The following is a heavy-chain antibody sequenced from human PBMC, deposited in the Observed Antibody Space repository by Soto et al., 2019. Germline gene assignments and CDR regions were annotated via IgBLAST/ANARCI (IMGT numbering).Heavy chain of an antibody. Sequence: GASVKVSCKVSGYTLSELAIHWVRQAPGKGFEWMGGFDPEGSDTIYPQKFQGRVTMTSDTSTETAYMELESLTSEDTAFYYCATMGFCGPGCYSFDYWGQGTLVTVSS. CDR2: FDPEGSDT. CDR3: ATMGFCGPGCYSFDY. CDR1: GYTLSELA. V-gene: IGHV1-24*01. J-gene: IGHJ4*02. D-gene: IGHD2-21*02.